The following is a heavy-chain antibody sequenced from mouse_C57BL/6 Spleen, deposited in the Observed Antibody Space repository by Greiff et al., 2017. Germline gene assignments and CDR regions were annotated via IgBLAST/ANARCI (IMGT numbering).Heavy chain of an antibody. Sequence: EVNVVESGGDLVKPGGSLKLSCAASGFTFSSYGMSWVRQTPDKRLEWVATISSGGSYTYYPDSVKGRFTISRDNAKNTLDLQKSSLKSEDTAMYYCARPYGSSPAWFAYWGQGTLVTVSA. CDR1: GFTFSSYG. D-gene: IGHD1-1*01. J-gene: IGHJ3*01. V-gene: IGHV5-6*01. CDR2: ISSGGSYT. CDR3: ARPYGSSPAWFAY.